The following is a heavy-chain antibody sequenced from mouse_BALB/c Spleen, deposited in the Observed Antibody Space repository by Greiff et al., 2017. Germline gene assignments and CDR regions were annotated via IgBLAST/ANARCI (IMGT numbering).Heavy chain of an antibody. Sequence: QVQLQQSGPELVKPGASVKMSCKASGYTFTDYVISWVKQRTGQGLEWIGEIYPGSGSTYYNEKFKGKATLTADKSSNTAYMQLSSLTSEDSAVYFCARKDYGSSLFAYWGQGTLVTVSA. CDR2: IYPGSGST. V-gene: IGHV1-77*01. CDR3: ARKDYGSSLFAY. J-gene: IGHJ3*01. CDR1: GYTFTDYV. D-gene: IGHD1-1*01.